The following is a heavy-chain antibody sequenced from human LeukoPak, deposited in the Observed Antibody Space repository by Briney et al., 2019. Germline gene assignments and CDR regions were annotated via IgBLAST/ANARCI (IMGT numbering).Heavy chain of an antibody. V-gene: IGHV3-49*04. D-gene: IGHD3-10*01. Sequence: PGGSLRLSCAASGFTFSSYAMSWVRQAPGKGLEWVGFIRSKAYGGTTEYAASVKGRFTISRDDSKSIAYLQMHSLKTEDTAVYYCTRETGITMVRGVIMFDYWGQGTLVTVSS. CDR3: TRETGITMVRGVIMFDY. J-gene: IGHJ4*02. CDR1: GFTFSSYA. CDR2: IRSKAYGGTT.